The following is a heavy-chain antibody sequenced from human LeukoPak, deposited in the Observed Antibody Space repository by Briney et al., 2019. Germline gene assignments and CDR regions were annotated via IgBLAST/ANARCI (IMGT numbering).Heavy chain of an antibody. CDR3: ARVPRYDPHYYGMDV. J-gene: IGHJ6*02. CDR1: GYTFTSYG. D-gene: IGHD1-1*01. Sequence: GASVKVSCKASGYTFTSYGISWVRQAPGQGLEWMGWISAYNGNTNYAQKLQGRVTMTTDTSTSTAYMELRSLRSDDTAVYYCARVPRYDPHYYGMDVWGQGTTVIVSS. V-gene: IGHV1-18*01. CDR2: ISAYNGNT.